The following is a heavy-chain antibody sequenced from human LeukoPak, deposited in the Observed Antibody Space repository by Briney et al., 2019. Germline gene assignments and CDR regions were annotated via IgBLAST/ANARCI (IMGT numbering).Heavy chain of an antibody. CDR3: ARGFCSGGSCYFDY. D-gene: IGHD2-15*01. CDR2: IKQDGSET. Sequence: PGGSLRLSCATSGFIFSNYWMSWVRQAPGKGLEWVANIKQDGSETYYVDSVKGRFTISRDDAKNSLYLQMNSLRAEDTAVYYCARGFCSGGSCYFDYWGQGTLVTVSS. CDR1: GFIFSNYW. J-gene: IGHJ4*02. V-gene: IGHV3-7*01.